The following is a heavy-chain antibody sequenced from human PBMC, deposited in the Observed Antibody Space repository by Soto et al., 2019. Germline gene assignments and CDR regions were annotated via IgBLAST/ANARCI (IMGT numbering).Heavy chain of an antibody. CDR1: RYTFTSYD. CDR2: MNPGSGSA. J-gene: IGHJ5*02. D-gene: IGHD6-19*01. CDR3: ARQPSPVTGGGS. Sequence: QVQLVQSGAEVKKPGASVKVSCKASRYTFTSYDINWVRQATGRGLEWMGWMNPGSGSAGYAQKFQGRVTMTGDTSISTAYMELSSLRSEDTAVYYCARQPSPVTGGGSWGQGTLVTVSS. V-gene: IGHV1-8*01.